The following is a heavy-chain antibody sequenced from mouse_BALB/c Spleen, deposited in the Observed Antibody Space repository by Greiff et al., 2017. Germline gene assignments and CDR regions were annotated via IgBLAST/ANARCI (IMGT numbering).Heavy chain of an antibody. J-gene: IGHJ3*01. CDR3: ARMGYDGAWFAY. D-gene: IGHD2-14*01. V-gene: IGHV3-8*02. CDR2: ISYSGST. Sequence: EVQLQQSGPSLVKPSQTLSLTCSVTGDSITSGYWNWIRKFPGNKLEYMGYISYSGSTYYNPSLKSRISITRDTSKNQYYLQLNSVTTEDTATYYCARMGYDGAWFAYWGQGTLVTGSA. CDR1: GDSITSGY.